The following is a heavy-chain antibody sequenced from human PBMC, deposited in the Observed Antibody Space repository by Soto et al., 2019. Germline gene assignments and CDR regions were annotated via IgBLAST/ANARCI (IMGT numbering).Heavy chain of an antibody. J-gene: IGHJ6*02. D-gene: IGHD3-22*01. CDR3: ARGGPPYYYDSSGYYYGLGYYGMDV. V-gene: IGHV1-46*01. CDR1: GYTFTSYY. CDR2: INPSGGST. Sequence: ASVKVSCKASGYTFTSYYMHWVRQAPGQVLEWMGIINPSGGSTSYAQKFQGRVTMTRDTSTSTVYMELSSLRSEDTAVYYCARGGPPYYYDSSGYYYGLGYYGMDVWGQGTTVNVSS.